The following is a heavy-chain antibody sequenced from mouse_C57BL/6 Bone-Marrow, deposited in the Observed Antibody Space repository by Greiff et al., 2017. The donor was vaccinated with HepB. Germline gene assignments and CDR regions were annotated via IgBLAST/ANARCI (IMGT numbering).Heavy chain of an antibody. CDR3: ARQGNLAFGY. V-gene: IGHV1-18*01. J-gene: IGHJ4*01. CDR2: INPNDGGT. CDR1: GYTFTNYT. Sequence: EVQLVESGAELVKPGASVKLSCKASGYTFTNYTMDWVKQSPGKSLEWIGTINPNDGGTNYKHKFKGKATLTVDKSSSTAYMQIRSLTSEDTAVYDCARQGNLAFGYWGQGTPVTVSS.